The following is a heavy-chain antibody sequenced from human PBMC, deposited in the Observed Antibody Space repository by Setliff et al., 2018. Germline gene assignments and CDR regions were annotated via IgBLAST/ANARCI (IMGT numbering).Heavy chain of an antibody. D-gene: IGHD2-2*02. J-gene: IGHJ6*02. CDR3: ARDRQYCSSPTCYSSYFYYYGMDV. CDR1: GQSFSDYY. V-gene: IGHV4-34*01. Sequence: SVTLSLTCAIDGQSFSDYYWSWVRQPPGKGLEWIGEIYHSGSTNYNPSLKSRVTISVDTSKNQFSLKLSSVTAADTAVYYCARDRQYCSSPTCYSSYFYYYGMDVWGQGTTVTVSS. CDR2: IYHSGST.